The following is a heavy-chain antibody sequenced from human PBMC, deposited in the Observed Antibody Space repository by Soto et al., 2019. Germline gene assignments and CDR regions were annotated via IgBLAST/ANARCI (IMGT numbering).Heavy chain of an antibody. V-gene: IGHV3-15*01. Sequence: EVQLVESGGGLVKPGGSLRLSCAASGFTFSNAWMSWVRQAPGKGLEWVGRIKSKTDGGTTDYAAPVKGRFTISRDDSKNTLYLQMNSLKTEDTAVYYCTTVYYDSWSGENYYYMDVWGKGTTVTVSS. CDR3: TTVYYDSWSGENYYYMDV. D-gene: IGHD3-3*01. J-gene: IGHJ6*03. CDR2: IKSKTDGGTT. CDR1: GFTFSNAW.